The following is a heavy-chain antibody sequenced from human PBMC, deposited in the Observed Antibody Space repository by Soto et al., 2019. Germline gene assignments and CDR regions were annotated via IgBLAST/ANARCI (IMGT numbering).Heavy chain of an antibody. J-gene: IGHJ3*02. Sequence: GGSLRLSCAASGFTFSSYSMNWVRQAPGKGLEWVSYISSSSSTIYYADSVKGRFTISRDNAKNSLYLQMNSLRDEDTAVYYCPRGGYSRPYDAFDIWGQETMVTVSS. D-gene: IGHD1-26*01. V-gene: IGHV3-48*02. CDR3: PRGGYSRPYDAFDI. CDR1: GFTFSSYS. CDR2: ISSSSSTI.